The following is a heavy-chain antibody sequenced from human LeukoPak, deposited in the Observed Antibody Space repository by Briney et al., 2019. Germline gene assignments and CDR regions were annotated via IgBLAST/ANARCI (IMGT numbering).Heavy chain of an antibody. V-gene: IGHV4-4*07. CDR3: ARGLGVGADRALDY. Sequence: SETLSLTCTVSGDSINNYYWSWIRQPAGKGLGWIGRIFNSGSTDYNPSLKSRATMSVDTSKNQFSVKVNSVTAADTAVYYCARGLGVGADRALDYWGQGTLVTVSS. J-gene: IGHJ4*02. CDR1: GDSINNYY. CDR2: IFNSGST. D-gene: IGHD1-26*01.